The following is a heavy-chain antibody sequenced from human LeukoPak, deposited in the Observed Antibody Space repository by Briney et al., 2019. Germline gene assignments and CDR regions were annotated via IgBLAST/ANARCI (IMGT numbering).Heavy chain of an antibody. J-gene: IGHJ4*02. D-gene: IGHD2-2*01. CDR1: GFTFSSYW. Sequence: GGSLRLSCAASGFTFSSYWMSWVRQAPGKGLEWVANIKQDGSEKYYVDSVKGRFTISRDNAKNSLYLQMNSLRAEDTAVYYCARGIAEYQLLPFDYWGQGTLVTVSS. V-gene: IGHV3-7*01. CDR3: ARGIAEYQLLPFDY. CDR2: IKQDGSEK.